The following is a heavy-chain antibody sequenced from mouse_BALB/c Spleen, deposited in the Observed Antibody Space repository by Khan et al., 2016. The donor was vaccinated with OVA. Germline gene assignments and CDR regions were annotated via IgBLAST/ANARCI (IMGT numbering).Heavy chain of an antibody. Sequence: QIQLVQSGPELKKPGETVKISCKASGYTFTNYGMNWVKQAPGKGLKWMGWINTYTGEPTYADDFKGRFAFSLEPSANTAYLQINNLKNDDTATSFCARSASYWFFDVWGAGTTVTVSS. D-gene: IGHD6-1*01. CDR3: ARSASYWFFDV. CDR1: GYTFTNYG. V-gene: IGHV9-3-1*01. J-gene: IGHJ1*01. CDR2: INTYTGEP.